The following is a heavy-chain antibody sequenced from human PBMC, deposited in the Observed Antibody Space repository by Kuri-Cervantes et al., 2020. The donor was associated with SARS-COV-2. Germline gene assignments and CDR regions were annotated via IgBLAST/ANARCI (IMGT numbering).Heavy chain of an antibody. Sequence: GESLKISCAASGFTFGSYAMAWVRQAPGKGLEWVSTISGSGGSTYYADSVKGRFTISRDNSKNTLYLQMNSLRAEDTAVYYCARRPRSGYLASYYYYGMDVWGQGTTVTVSS. V-gene: IGHV3-23*01. D-gene: IGHD3-22*01. CDR3: ARRPRSGYLASYYYYGMDV. CDR1: GFTFGSYA. CDR2: ISGSGGST. J-gene: IGHJ6*02.